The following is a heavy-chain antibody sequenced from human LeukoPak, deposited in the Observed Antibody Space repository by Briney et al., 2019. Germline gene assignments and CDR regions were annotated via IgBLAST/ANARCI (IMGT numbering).Heavy chain of an antibody. CDR1: GGSIISYY. J-gene: IGHJ4*02. D-gene: IGHD6-13*01. CDR3: ARGSQVGRAAAAFDY. Sequence: SETLSLTCTASGGSIISYYWSWIRQPPGKGLEWIGYIYYSGSANYNPSLKSRVTILVDTSNNQFSLRLTSVTAADTGVYYCARGSQVGRAAAAFDYWGQGALVTVSS. V-gene: IGHV4-59*08. CDR2: IYYSGSA.